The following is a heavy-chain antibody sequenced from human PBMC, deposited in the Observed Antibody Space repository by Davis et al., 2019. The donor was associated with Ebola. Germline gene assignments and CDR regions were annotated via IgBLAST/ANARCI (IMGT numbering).Heavy chain of an antibody. CDR3: ARYIAAAVY. V-gene: IGHV3-23*01. D-gene: IGHD6-13*01. J-gene: IGHJ4*02. Sequence: GSLRLSCAASGFTFSSYAMSWVRQAPGKGLEWVSAISGSGGSTYYADSVKGRFTISRDNAKNSLYLQMNSLRDEDTAVYYCARYIAAAVYWGQGTLVTVSS. CDR1: GFTFSSYA. CDR2: ISGSGGST.